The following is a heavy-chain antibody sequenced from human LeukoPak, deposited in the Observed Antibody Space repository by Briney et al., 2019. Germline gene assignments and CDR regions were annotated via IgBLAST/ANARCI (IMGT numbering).Heavy chain of an antibody. D-gene: IGHD1-14*01. CDR2: IVVGGGNT. V-gene: IGHV1-58*02. Sequence: SVKVSCKASGFTFTSSATQWVRQARGQRLEWIGWIVVGGGNTNYAQKFQERVTITRDMSTSTAYMELSSLRSEDTAVYYCATSPGYDYWGQGTLVTVSS. CDR1: GFTFTSSA. CDR3: ATSPGYDY. J-gene: IGHJ4*02.